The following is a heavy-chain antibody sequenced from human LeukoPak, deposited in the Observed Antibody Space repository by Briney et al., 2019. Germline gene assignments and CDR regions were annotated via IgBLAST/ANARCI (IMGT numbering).Heavy chain of an antibody. V-gene: IGHV3-48*04. CDR1: GITLSNYG. D-gene: IGHD3-9*01. CDR3: ARDCNDILTGYLDY. Sequence: GGSLRLSCAVSGITLSNYGMSWVRQAPGKGLEWVSYISSSSSTIYYADSVKGRFTISRDNAKNSLYLQMNSLRAEDTAVYYCARDCNDILTGYLDYWGQGTLVTVSS. J-gene: IGHJ4*02. CDR2: ISSSSSTI.